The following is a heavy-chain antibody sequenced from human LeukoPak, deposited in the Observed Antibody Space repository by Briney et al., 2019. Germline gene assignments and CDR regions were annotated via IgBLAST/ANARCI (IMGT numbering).Heavy chain of an antibody. J-gene: IGHJ3*02. CDR2: INHSGST. CDR3: ARGYYDSRGYSNTFDI. Sequence: KPSETLSLTCAVYGGSFSGYYWSWIRQPPGKGLEWIGEINHSGSTNYNPSLKSRVTISVDASNNQFSLRLSSVTAADTAFYYCARGYYDSRGYSNTFDIWGQGTLVTVSS. CDR1: GGSFSGYY. D-gene: IGHD3-22*01. V-gene: IGHV4-34*01.